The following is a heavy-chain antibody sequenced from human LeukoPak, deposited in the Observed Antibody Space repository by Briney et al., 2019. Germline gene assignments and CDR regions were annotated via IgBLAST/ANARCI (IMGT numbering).Heavy chain of an antibody. CDR3: ARICQASYHYYYMDV. V-gene: IGHV1-18*01. CDR1: GYTFTSYG. CDR2: ISASNGCT. D-gene: IGHD3-16*01. J-gene: IGHJ6*03. Sequence: ASVTVSCKASGYTFTSYGICWVRQAPGQGLEWIGWISASNGCTNSAQKFQGRVTMTIDTSTNTAYMDLRSLRSDDTAVYYCARICQASYHYYYMDVWGKGTTVTVSS.